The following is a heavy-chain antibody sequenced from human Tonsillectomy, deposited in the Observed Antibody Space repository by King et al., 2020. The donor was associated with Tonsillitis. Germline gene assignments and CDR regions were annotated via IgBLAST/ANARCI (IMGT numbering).Heavy chain of an antibody. CDR2: INPNSGGT. CDR3: AIGLSNGYDISGIFYPFDL. V-gene: IGHV1-2*02. J-gene: IGHJ3*01. Sequence: VQLVESGAEVKKPGASVKVSCTASGYTFTGYYMHWVRQAPGQGLEWVGWINPNSGGTHYAQNFQGRVTMTRDTSMSTAYMEVSRLRSNDTAVYYCAIGLSNGYDISGIFYPFDLWGQGTMVTVSS. D-gene: IGHD5-12*01. CDR1: GYTFTGYY.